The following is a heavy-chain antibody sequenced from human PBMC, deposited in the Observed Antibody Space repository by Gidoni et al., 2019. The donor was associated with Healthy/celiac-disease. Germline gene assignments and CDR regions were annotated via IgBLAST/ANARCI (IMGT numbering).Heavy chain of an antibody. V-gene: IGHV4-39*01. D-gene: IGHD6-19*01. Sequence: QLQLQESGPGLVKPSETLSLTCTVSGGSISSSSYYWGWIRQPPGKGLEWIGSIYYSGSTYYNPSLKSRVTISVDTSKNQFSLKLSSVTAADTAVYYCARHEEQWLVPRTAWFDPWGQGTLVTVSS. J-gene: IGHJ5*02. CDR3: ARHEEQWLVPRTAWFDP. CDR1: GGSISSSSYY. CDR2: IYYSGST.